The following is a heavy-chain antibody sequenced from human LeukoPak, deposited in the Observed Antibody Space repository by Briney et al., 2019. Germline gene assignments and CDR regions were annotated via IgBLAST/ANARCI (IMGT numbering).Heavy chain of an antibody. CDR3: ARVAGQGGYYYYMDV. Sequence: TGGSLRLSCAASGFTVSSNYMSWVRQAPGKGLEWVSVIYSGGSTYYADSVKGRFTISRDNSKNTLYLQMNSLRAEDTAVYYCARVAGQGGYYYYMDVWGKGTTVTVSS. V-gene: IGHV3-66*02. D-gene: IGHD5-12*01. CDR2: IYSGGST. CDR1: GFTVSSNY. J-gene: IGHJ6*03.